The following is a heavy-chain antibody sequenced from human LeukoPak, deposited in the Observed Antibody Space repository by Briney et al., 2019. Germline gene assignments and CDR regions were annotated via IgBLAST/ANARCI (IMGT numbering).Heavy chain of an antibody. CDR1: GGSISSYY. CDR3: ARGSPALVRGVIIPDF. Sequence: PSETLSLTCTVSGGSISSYYWSWIRQPQGKGVEWIGNIYYSGTTNYNPSLKSRVTMSVDTSKNQFSLKLSSGPAADTAVYYFARGSPALVRGVIIPDFWGQGTLVTVSS. D-gene: IGHD3-10*01. J-gene: IGHJ4*02. V-gene: IGHV4-59*01. CDR2: IYYSGTT.